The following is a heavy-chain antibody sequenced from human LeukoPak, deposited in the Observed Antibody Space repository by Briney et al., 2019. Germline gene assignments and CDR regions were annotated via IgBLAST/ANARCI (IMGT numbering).Heavy chain of an antibody. CDR2: INHSGST. D-gene: IGHD3-10*01. CDR1: GGSFSGYY. Sequence: SETLSLTCAVYGGSFSGYYWSWIRQPPGKGLEWIGEINHSGSTNYNPSLKSRVTISVDTSKNQFSLKLSSVTAADTAVYYCARGRTSDYYGSGSYYNYYYYGMDVWGQGTTVTVSS. J-gene: IGHJ6*02. CDR3: ARGRTSDYYGSGSYYNYYYYGMDV. V-gene: IGHV4-34*01.